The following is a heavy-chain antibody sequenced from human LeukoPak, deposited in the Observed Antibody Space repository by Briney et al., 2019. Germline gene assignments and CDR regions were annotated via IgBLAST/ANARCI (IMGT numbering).Heavy chain of an antibody. CDR1: GFNFSAFE. D-gene: IGHD3-22*01. CDR2: ISSSGGST. Sequence: GGSLRLSCVVSGFNFSAFEMNWVRQAPGKGLEWVSGISSSGGSTYYADSVKGRFTISRDNSKNTLFLQMNSLRAEDTAVYYCARDDGSYYDSSGFDYWGQGTLVTVSS. V-gene: IGHV3-23*01. J-gene: IGHJ4*02. CDR3: ARDDGSYYDSSGFDY.